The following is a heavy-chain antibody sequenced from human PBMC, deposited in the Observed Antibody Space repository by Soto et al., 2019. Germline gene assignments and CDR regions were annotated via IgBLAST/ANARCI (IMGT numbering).Heavy chain of an antibody. V-gene: IGHV4-39*01. CDR1: GGSVSSGSYY. CDR2: LYYGGST. Sequence: SETLSLTCTVSGGSVSSGSYYWSWVRQSPGKGLEWIGSLYYGGSTFYNPSLKSRVTISLDTSKNQFSLRLTSVTAADTAIYYCARQLPVGATSWFDPWGQGTLVTVSS. J-gene: IGHJ5*02. D-gene: IGHD1-26*01. CDR3: ARQLPVGATSWFDP.